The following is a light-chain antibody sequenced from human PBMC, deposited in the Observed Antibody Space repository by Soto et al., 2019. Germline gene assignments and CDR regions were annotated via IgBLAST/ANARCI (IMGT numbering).Light chain of an antibody. CDR2: AAS. Sequence: DLQMTQSPSSLYEPVGEKVTITCRASQAISNSLAWYHQRPGEAPKLLVYAASTLQTGVSSRFSGGGSGTHFTLTIDSLKPGDVGAYYCQKCDSALRTFGRGTTVEI. CDR3: QKCDSALRT. J-gene: IGKJ1*01. V-gene: IGKV1-27*01. CDR1: QAISNS.